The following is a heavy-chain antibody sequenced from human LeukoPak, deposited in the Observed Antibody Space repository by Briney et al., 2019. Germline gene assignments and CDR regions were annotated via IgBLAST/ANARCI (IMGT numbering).Heavy chain of an antibody. CDR2: IYHSGST. D-gene: IGHD3-3*01. V-gene: IGHV4-38-2*02. J-gene: IGHJ5*02. Sequence: SETLSLTCTVSGYSISSGYYWGWIRQPPGKGLEWIGSIYHSGSTYYNPSLKSRVTISVDTSKNQFSLKLSSVTAADTAVSYCARVCQFRFLVWLPLNGFDPWGRGTLVTVSS. CDR1: GYSISSGYY. CDR3: ARVCQFRFLVWLPLNGFDP.